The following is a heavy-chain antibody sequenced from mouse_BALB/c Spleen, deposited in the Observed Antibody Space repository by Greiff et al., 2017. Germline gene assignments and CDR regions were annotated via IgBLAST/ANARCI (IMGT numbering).Heavy chain of an antibody. CDR2: IWSGGST. J-gene: IGHJ3*01. CDR3: ARNGDGTFAY. Sequence: QVQLQQSGPGLVQPSQSLSITCTVSGFSLTSYGVHWVRQSPGKGLEWLGVIWSGGSTDYNAAFISRLSISKDNSKSQVFFKMNSLQANDTAIYCCARNGDGTFAYWGQGTLVTVSA. V-gene: IGHV2-2*02. CDR1: GFSLTSYG. D-gene: IGHD2-1*01.